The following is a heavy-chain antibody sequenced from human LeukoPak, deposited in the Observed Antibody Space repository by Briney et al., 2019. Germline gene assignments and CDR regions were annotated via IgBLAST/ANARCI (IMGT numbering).Heavy chain of an antibody. Sequence: GGSLRLSCAASGFTFSSYAMHWVRQAPGKGLEYVSAISSNGGSTYYANSVKGRFTISRDNSKNTLYLQMNSLRAEDTAVYYCARKYEDGYNYGAFDIWGQGTMVTVSS. V-gene: IGHV3-64*01. J-gene: IGHJ3*02. CDR1: GFTFSSYA. CDR3: ARKYEDGYNYGAFDI. D-gene: IGHD5-24*01. CDR2: ISSNGGST.